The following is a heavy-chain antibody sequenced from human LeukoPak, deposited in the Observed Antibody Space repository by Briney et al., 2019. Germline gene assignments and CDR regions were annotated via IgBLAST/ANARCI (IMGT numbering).Heavy chain of an antibody. CDR2: IYYTGST. D-gene: IGHD3-22*01. V-gene: IGHV4-39*01. J-gene: IGHJ4*02. CDR3: ARLGYYIDY. CDR1: GGSISSSSYY. Sequence: SETLSLTCTVSGGSISSSSYYWGWIRQPPGKGLEWIGSIYYTGSTYYNPSLKSRVTISVDTSKNQFSLKLSSVTAADTAVYYCARLGYYIDYWGQGTLVTVSS.